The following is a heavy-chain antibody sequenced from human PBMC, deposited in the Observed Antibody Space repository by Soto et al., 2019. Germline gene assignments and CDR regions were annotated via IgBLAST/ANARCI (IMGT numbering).Heavy chain of an antibody. D-gene: IGHD4-17*01. CDR2: ISGSGGST. Sequence: GGSLRLSCAASGFTFSSYAMSWVRQAPGKGLEWVSAISGSGGSTYYADSVKGRFTISRDNSKNTLYLQMNSLRAEDTAVYYYAKVGNNYGDYYYMDVWGKGTTVTVSS. CDR3: AKVGNNYGDYYYMDV. J-gene: IGHJ6*03. V-gene: IGHV3-23*01. CDR1: GFTFSSYA.